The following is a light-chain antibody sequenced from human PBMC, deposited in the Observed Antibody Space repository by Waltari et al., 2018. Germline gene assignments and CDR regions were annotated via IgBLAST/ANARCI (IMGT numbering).Light chain of an antibody. CDR3: QNHERLPAT. Sequence: VLTQSPGTLSLSPGEKATLSCRASQSISKYLVWYQQRPGHAPRLLIYAASTRATGVPDRFSGSGYGTDFTLTVSRLEPEDVAVYSCQNHERLPATFGQGTKVEIK. V-gene: IGKV3-20*01. J-gene: IGKJ1*01. CDR1: QSISKY. CDR2: AAS.